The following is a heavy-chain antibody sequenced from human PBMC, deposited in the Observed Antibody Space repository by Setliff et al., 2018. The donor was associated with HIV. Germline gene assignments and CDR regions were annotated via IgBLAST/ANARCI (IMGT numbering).Heavy chain of an antibody. CDR2: VNNDGTDT. Sequence: PGGSLRLSCVASGFTFNSYWMYWVRQAPGKGLVCVSRVNNDGTDTIYADSMKGRFTISRDNPKNSLYLQMNSLTAEDTAVYYCARDPQRGDGYSFDYWGQGTLVTVSS. CDR3: ARDPQRGDGYSFDY. D-gene: IGHD2-21*01. V-gene: IGHV3-74*01. CDR1: GFTFNSYW. J-gene: IGHJ4*02.